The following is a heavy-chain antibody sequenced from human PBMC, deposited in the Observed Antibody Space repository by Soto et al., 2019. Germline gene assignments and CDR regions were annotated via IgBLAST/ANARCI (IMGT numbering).Heavy chain of an antibody. Sequence: GGSLRLSCEASGFTFTSYAMNWVRQAPGKGLEWVSSISSSSSYIYYADSVKGRFTISRDNAKNSLYLQMNSLRAEDTAVYYCARDRDGYNLDYFDYWGQGTLVTVS. CDR3: ARDRDGYNLDYFDY. D-gene: IGHD5-12*01. CDR1: GFTFTSYA. V-gene: IGHV3-21*01. J-gene: IGHJ4*02. CDR2: ISSSSSYI.